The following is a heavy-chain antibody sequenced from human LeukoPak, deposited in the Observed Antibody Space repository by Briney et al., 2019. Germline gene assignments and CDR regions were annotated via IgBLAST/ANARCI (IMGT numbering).Heavy chain of an antibody. Sequence: VASVKVSCKASGGTFSSYAISWVRQAPGQGLEWMGGIIPIFGTANYAQKFQGRVTITTDESTSTAYMELSSLRSEDTAVYHCALSSGWIFDYWGQGTLVTVSS. CDR2: IIPIFGTA. D-gene: IGHD6-19*01. V-gene: IGHV1-69*05. CDR1: GGTFSSYA. J-gene: IGHJ4*02. CDR3: ALSSGWIFDY.